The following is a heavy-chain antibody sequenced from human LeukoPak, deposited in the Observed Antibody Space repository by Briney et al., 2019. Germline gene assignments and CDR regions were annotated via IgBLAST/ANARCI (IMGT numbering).Heavy chain of an antibody. D-gene: IGHD6-19*01. Sequence: PSETLSLTCAVYGGSFSGYYWSWIRQPPGKGLEWIGEINHSGSTNYNPSLKSRVTISVDTSKNQFSLKLSSVTAADTAVYYCASGSHSSGWSLDYWGQRTLVTVSS. V-gene: IGHV4-34*01. CDR2: INHSGST. CDR1: GGSFSGYY. CDR3: ASGSHSSGWSLDY. J-gene: IGHJ4*02.